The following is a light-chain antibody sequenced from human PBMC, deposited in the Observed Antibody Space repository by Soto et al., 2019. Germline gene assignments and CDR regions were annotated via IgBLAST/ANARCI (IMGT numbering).Light chain of an antibody. Sequence: EIVMTQSPATLSVSPGERATLSCRASQSLGSNLAWYQQRPGQAPRLLIYGTSTRATGIPARFSGSGSGTQVTLTISSLQSEDFAVYYWQQYNYWPLYTFGQGTKVEIK. V-gene: IGKV3-15*01. CDR2: GTS. CDR3: QQYNYWPLYT. J-gene: IGKJ2*01. CDR1: QSLGSN.